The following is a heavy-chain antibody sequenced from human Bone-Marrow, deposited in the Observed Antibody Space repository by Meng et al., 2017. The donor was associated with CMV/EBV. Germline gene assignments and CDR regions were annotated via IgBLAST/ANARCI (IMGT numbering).Heavy chain of an antibody. Sequence: GESLKISCAASGFTFSSYGMHWVRQAPGKGLEWVAFIRYDGSNKYYADSVKGRFTISRDNSKNTLYLQMNSLRAEDTAVYYCAKDSVGAFDIWGQGTMGTVSS. V-gene: IGHV3-30*02. CDR1: GFTFSSYG. CDR2: IRYDGSNK. J-gene: IGHJ3*02. CDR3: AKDSVGAFDI. D-gene: IGHD3-10*01.